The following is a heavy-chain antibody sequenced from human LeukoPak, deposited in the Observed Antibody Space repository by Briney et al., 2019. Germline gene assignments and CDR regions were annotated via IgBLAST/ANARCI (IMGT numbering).Heavy chain of an antibody. D-gene: IGHD3-10*01. CDR1: GGSLRDHF. CDR3: ARYGGTYFDT. Sequence: SETLSLTCVGDGGSLRDHFWSWIRQPPGKTLEWIGEVNYWGNTNYSPSLKSRVTISVDTSKNQFSLKLSSVTAADSAVYSCARYGGTYFDTWGQGTMVTVSS. V-gene: IGHV4-34*01. J-gene: IGHJ3*02. CDR2: VNYWGNT.